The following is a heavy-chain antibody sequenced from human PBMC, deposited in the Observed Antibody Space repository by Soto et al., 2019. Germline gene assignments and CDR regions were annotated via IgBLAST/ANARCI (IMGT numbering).Heavy chain of an antibody. CDR2: ISTYNGNT. D-gene: IGHD3-22*01. V-gene: IGHV1-18*01. CDR3: TSRARITMILDY. CDR1: GYTFTSYG. J-gene: IGHJ4*02. Sequence: ASVKVSCKASGYTFTSYGISWVRQAPGQGLEWMGWISTYNGNTKYAQKLQGRVTMTTDTSTSTAYMELRSLRSDDTAVYYCTSRARITMILDYWGQGTLVPVSS.